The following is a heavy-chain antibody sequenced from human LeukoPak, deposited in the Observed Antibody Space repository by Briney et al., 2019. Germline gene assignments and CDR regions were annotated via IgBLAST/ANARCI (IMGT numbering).Heavy chain of an antibody. CDR2: IYYSGST. CDR1: GVSISSGGYY. CDR3: ARASGDPGHFDY. J-gene: IGHJ4*02. Sequence: SETLSLTCTVSGVSISSGGYYWSWIRQHPGEGLEWIGYIYYSGSTYYNPSLKSRVTISVDTSKNQFSLKLSSVTAADTAVYYCARASGDPGHFDYWGQGTLVTVSS. D-gene: IGHD4-17*01. V-gene: IGHV4-31*03.